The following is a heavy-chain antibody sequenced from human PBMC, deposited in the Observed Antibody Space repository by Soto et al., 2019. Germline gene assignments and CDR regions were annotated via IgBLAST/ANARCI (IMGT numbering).Heavy chain of an antibody. CDR3: ASSTRRGRESIWSGADCMDV. CDR1: GYTFTSYG. D-gene: IGHD3-3*01. CDR2: ISAYNGNT. V-gene: IGHV1-18*01. J-gene: IGHJ6*02. Sequence: GASVKVSCKASGYTFTSYGISWVRQAPGQGLEWMGWISAYNGNTNYAQKLQGRVTMTTDTSTSTAYMELRSLGSDDTAVYYCASSTRRGRESIWSGADCMDVWGQGTTVTVSS.